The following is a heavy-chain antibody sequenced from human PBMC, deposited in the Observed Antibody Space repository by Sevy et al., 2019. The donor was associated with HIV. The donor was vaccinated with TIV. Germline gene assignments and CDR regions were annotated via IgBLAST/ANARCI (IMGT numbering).Heavy chain of an antibody. J-gene: IGHJ3*02. CDR2: IWYDGSNK. D-gene: IGHD3-22*01. CDR1: GFTFSSYG. CDR3: AKFGDLTNYYDSSGYYDDFDI. Sequence: GGSLRLSCAASGFTFSSYGMHWVRQAPGKGLEWVAVIWYDGSNKYYADSVKGRFTISRDNSKNTLYLQMNSLRAEDTAVYYCAKFGDLTNYYDSSGYYDDFDIWGQGTMVTVSS. V-gene: IGHV3-33*06.